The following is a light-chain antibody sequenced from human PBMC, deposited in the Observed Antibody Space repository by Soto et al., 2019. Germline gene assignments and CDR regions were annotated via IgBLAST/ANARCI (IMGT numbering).Light chain of an antibody. CDR2: DVS. CDR3: CSYAGSYTLYV. Sequence: QSAVTQPRSVSGSPGQSVTISCTGTSSDVGGYNYVSWYQQHPGKAPKLMIYDVSKRPSGVPDRFSGSKSGNTASLTISGLQAEDEADYYCCSYAGSYTLYVFGTGTKATVL. J-gene: IGLJ1*01. CDR1: SSDVGGYNY. V-gene: IGLV2-11*01.